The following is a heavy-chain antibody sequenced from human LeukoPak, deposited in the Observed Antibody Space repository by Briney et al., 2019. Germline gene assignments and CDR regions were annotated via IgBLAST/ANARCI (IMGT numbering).Heavy chain of an antibody. J-gene: IGHJ6*04. CDR1: GFTFSDYN. CDR2: ISRSGSTK. V-gene: IGHV3-11*04. Sequence: GGSLRLSCAASGFTFSDYNMRWIRQAPGKGLEWVSSISRSGSTKYYADSVKGRFTISRDNAKNSLFLQMNSLRGEDTAVYYCARDGTPIYSSGWVYMDVWGEGTTVTISS. D-gene: IGHD6-25*01. CDR3: ARDGTPIYSSGWVYMDV.